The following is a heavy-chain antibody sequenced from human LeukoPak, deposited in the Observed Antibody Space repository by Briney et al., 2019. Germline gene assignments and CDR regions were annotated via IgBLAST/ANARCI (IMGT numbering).Heavy chain of an antibody. V-gene: IGHV4-34*01. D-gene: IGHD6-19*01. CDR2: INHSGST. CDR3: AREAVAGDHYFDY. Sequence: SETPSLTCAVYGGSFSGYYWSWIRQPPGKGLEWIGEINHSGSTNYNPSLKSRVTISVDTSKNQFSLKLSSVTAADTAVYYCAREAVAGDHYFDYWGQGTLGTVSS. J-gene: IGHJ4*02. CDR1: GGSFSGYY.